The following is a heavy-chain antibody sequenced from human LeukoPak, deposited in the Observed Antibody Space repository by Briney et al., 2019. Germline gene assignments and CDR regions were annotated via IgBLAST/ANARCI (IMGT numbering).Heavy chain of an antibody. CDR3: AREKYYYDSPAHY. J-gene: IGHJ4*02. CDR2: IDAGNGNT. Sequence: ASVKVSCKASGYTFTSYAMHWVRQAPGQRLEWKGWIDAGNGNTKYSQKFQGRVTITRDTSASTAYMELSSLRSEDTAVYYCAREKYYYDSPAHYWGQGTLVTVSS. D-gene: IGHD3-22*01. CDR1: GYTFTSYA. V-gene: IGHV1-3*01.